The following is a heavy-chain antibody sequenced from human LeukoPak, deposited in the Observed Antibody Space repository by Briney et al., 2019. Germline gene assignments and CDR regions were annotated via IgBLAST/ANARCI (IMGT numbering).Heavy chain of an antibody. Sequence: ASVKVSCKASGYTFTGYYMHWVRQPPGQGLEWMGWINPNSGGTNYAQKFHVRVTMTRDTSISTAYMELSRLRSDDTAVYYYSRVGEPLYYYDSSGYYGYWGQGTLVTVSS. V-gene: IGHV1-2*02. CDR3: SRVGEPLYYYDSSGYYGY. D-gene: IGHD3-22*01. CDR1: GYTFTGYY. J-gene: IGHJ4*02. CDR2: INPNSGGT.